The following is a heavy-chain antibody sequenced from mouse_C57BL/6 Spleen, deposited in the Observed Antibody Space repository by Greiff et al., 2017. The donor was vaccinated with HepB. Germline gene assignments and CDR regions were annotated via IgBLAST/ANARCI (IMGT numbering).Heavy chain of an antibody. CDR1: GFTFSDYG. J-gene: IGHJ3*01. CDR3: ERPRHYYGSSPFAY. D-gene: IGHD1-1*01. V-gene: IGHV5-17*01. Sequence: EMKLVESGGGLVKPGGSLKLSCAASGFTFSDYGMHWVRQAPEKGLEWVAYISSGSSTIYYADTVKGRFPISRDNAKNTLFLQMTSLRSEDTAMYYCERPRHYYGSSPFAYWGQGTLVTVSA. CDR2: ISSGSSTI.